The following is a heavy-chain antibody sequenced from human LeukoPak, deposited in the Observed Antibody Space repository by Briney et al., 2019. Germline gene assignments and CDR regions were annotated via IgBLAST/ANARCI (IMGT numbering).Heavy chain of an antibody. CDR1: GGSISIYY. CDR3: AREGLNMVRGVIPKEAWGWFDP. D-gene: IGHD3-10*01. J-gene: IGHJ5*02. Sequence: PSETLSLTCTVSGGSISIYYWSWIRQPAGKGLEWIGRIYTSGNTNYNPSLKSRVTISVDTSKNQFSLKLSSMTAADTAVYYCAREGLNMVRGVIPKEAWGWFDPWGQGTLVTVS. V-gene: IGHV4-4*07. CDR2: IYTSGNT.